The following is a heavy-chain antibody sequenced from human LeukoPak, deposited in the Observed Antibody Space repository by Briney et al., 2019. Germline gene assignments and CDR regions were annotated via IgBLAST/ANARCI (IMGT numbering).Heavy chain of an antibody. D-gene: IGHD2-2*01. Sequence: GGSLRLSCAASGFTFSSYAMSWVRQAPGKGLEWVSAISGSGGSTYYADSVKGRFTISRDNAKNSLYLQMNSLRAEDTAVYYCAVLDSTHPVLGYWGQGTLVTVSS. CDR2: ISGSGGST. CDR1: GFTFSSYA. CDR3: AVLDSTHPVLGY. J-gene: IGHJ4*02. V-gene: IGHV3-23*01.